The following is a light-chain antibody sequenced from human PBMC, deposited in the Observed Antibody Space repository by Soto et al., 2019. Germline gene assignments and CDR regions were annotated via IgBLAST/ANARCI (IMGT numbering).Light chain of an antibody. CDR2: EAS. J-gene: IGKJ3*01. CDR3: QQYSNLPFT. V-gene: IGKV1-33*01. CDR1: QDISDK. Sequence: DIQMTQSPSSLSASVGDRVTITCQASQDISDKLNWYQQKSGKPPNLLIYEASNLELGVPSRFSGRASGTDFTFTISNLQPEDYGTYYCQQYSNLPFTFGPGTKIDIK.